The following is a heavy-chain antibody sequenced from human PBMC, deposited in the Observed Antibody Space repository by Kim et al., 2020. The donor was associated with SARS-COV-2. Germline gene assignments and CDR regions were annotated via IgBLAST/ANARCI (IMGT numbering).Heavy chain of an antibody. CDR3: ARDDGQRWLHFNS. Sequence: SETLSLTCSVSGGSITTAYYHWSWIRQNPGKGLEWLGYISNSGSTSYNPSLKSRLSMSIDTSKRQFSLKLSSVTAADTAVYYCARDDGQRWLHFNSWGLG. V-gene: IGHV4-31*03. J-gene: IGHJ1*01. D-gene: IGHD5-12*01. CDR1: GGSITTAYYH. CDR2: ISNSGST.